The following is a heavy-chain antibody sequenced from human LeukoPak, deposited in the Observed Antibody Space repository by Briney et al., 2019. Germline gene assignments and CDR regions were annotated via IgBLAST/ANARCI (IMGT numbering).Heavy chain of an antibody. J-gene: IGHJ4*02. CDR2: INHSGST. CDR3: ARKRKYSYGAFGY. CDR1: GGSFSGYY. D-gene: IGHD5-18*01. V-gene: IGHV4-34*01. Sequence: SETLSLTCAVYGGSFSGYYWSWIRQPPGKGLEWIGEINHSGSTNYNPSLKSRVTISVDTSKNQFSLKLSSVTAADAAVYYCARKRKYSYGAFGYWGQGTLVTVSS.